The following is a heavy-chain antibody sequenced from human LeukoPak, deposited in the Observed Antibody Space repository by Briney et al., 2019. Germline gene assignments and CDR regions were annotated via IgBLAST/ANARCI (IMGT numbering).Heavy chain of an antibody. CDR2: IYYSGST. Sequence: PSETLSLTCTVSGGSISSYYWSWIRQPPGKGLEWIGYIYYSGSTNYNPSLKSRVTISVDTSKNQFSLKLSSVTAADTAVYYCARASEMATIGFDYWGQRTLVTVSS. D-gene: IGHD5-24*01. CDR1: GGSISSYY. J-gene: IGHJ4*02. CDR3: ARASEMATIGFDY. V-gene: IGHV4-59*08.